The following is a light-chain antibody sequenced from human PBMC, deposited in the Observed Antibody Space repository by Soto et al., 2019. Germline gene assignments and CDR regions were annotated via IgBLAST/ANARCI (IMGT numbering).Light chain of an antibody. Sequence: QSVLTQPASVSGSPGQSTTISFTGTSSDVGAYIYVSWYQHHPGKAPKVMIYEVTNRPSGVSDRFSGSKSGNTASLTISGLQAEDEADYYCCSYTSSRSYVFGTGTKVNV. CDR3: CSYTSSRSYV. V-gene: IGLV2-14*01. CDR2: EVT. J-gene: IGLJ1*01. CDR1: SSDVGAYIY.